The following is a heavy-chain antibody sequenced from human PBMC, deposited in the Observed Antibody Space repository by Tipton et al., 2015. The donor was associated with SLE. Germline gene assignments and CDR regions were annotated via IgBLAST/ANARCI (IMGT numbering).Heavy chain of an antibody. D-gene: IGHD5-18*01. Sequence: SLRLSRAASGFTVSSNYMSWVRQAPGKGLECVSVIYAGGTTYYADSVKGRFTISRDNSKNTLYLQMNSLRAEDTAVYYCVRVQLGYNYGNWYCLDYWGQGTLVTVSS. CDR3: VRVQLGYNYGNWYCLDY. CDR1: GFTVSSNY. CDR2: IYAGGTT. V-gene: IGHV3-53*01. J-gene: IGHJ4*02.